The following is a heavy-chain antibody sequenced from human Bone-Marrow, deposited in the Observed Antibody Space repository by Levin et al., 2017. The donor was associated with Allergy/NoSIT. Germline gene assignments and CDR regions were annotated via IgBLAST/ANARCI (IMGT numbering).Heavy chain of an antibody. J-gene: IGHJ4*02. CDR1: GYTFTSYD. D-gene: IGHD1-14*01. CDR3: ARGRNGAEFDY. V-gene: IGHV1-8*01. CDR2: MNPNSGNT. Sequence: GESLKISCKASGYTFTSYDINWVRQATGQGLEWMGWMNPNSGNTGYAQKFQGRVTMTRNTSISTAYMELSSLRSEDTAVYYCARGRNGAEFDYWGQGTLVTVSS.